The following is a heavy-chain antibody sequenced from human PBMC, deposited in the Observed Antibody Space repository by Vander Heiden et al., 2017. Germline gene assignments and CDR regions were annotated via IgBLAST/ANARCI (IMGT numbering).Heavy chain of an antibody. CDR3: TTGGSYSAFDI. Sequence: EVQLVESGGGLVKHGGSLRLSCAVPGFTFTNAWMNWVRQAPGKGLEWVGRIKSKAEGGATDYAAPVKGRFTISRDDSENTVYLQMNSLKSEDTAVYYCTTGGSYSAFDIWGQGTMVTVSS. CDR1: GFTFTNAW. V-gene: IGHV3-15*07. J-gene: IGHJ3*02. D-gene: IGHD1-26*01. CDR2: IKSKAEGGAT.